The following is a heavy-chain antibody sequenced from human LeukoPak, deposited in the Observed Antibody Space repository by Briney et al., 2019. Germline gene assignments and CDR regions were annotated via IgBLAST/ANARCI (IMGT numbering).Heavy chain of an antibody. V-gene: IGHV3-66*01. Sequence: GGSLRLSCAASGFTVSNNYMSWVRQAPGKGLEWVSVIYSGGSTYYAESVKGRFTMSRDNSKNTLDLQMNSLRAEDTAVYYCARGRAVGASTVEGYWGQGTLVTVSS. CDR1: GFTVSNNY. J-gene: IGHJ4*02. D-gene: IGHD1-26*01. CDR2: IYSGGST. CDR3: ARGRAVGASTVEGY.